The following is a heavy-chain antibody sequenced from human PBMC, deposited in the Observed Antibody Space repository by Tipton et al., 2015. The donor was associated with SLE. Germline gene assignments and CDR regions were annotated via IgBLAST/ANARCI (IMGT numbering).Heavy chain of an antibody. CDR3: AGTGLIDY. D-gene: IGHD6-19*01. CDR2: IYTSGST. V-gene: IGHV4-4*07. CDR1: GGSIGSHY. Sequence: TLSLTCTVSGGSIGSHYWSWFRQPAGKGLGWIGRIYTSGSTNYNPSLKSRVTMSVDTSKNQFSLKLRSVTAADTAVYYCAGTGLIDYWGQGTLVTVSS. J-gene: IGHJ4*02.